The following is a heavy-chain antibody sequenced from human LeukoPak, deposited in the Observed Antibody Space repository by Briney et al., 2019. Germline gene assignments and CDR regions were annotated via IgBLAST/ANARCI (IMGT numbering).Heavy chain of an antibody. V-gene: IGHV1-2*02. CDR2: INPNSGGT. J-gene: IGHJ4*02. D-gene: IGHD5-18*01. CDR1: GYTFTGYY. CDR3: ARMQLWSKTIDY. Sequence: ASVTVSCKASGYTFTGYYMHWVRQAPGQGLEWMGWINPNSGGTNYAQKFQGRVTMTRDTSISTAYMELSRLRSDDTAVYYCARMQLWSKTIDYWGQGTLVTVSS.